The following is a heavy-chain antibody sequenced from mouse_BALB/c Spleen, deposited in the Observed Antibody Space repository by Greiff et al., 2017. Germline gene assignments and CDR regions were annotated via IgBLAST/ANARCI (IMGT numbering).Heavy chain of an antibody. CDR1: GYTFTSYV. CDR2: INPYNDGT. J-gene: IGHJ2*01. CDR3: ARWEDGYYVGFFDY. Sequence: VQLKESGPELVKPGASVKMSCKASGYTFTSYVMHWVKQKPGQGLEWIGYINPYNDGTKYNEKFKGKATLTSDKSSSTAYMELSSLTSEDSAVYYCARWEDGYYVGFFDYWGQGTTLTVSS. D-gene: IGHD2-3*01. V-gene: IGHV1-14*01.